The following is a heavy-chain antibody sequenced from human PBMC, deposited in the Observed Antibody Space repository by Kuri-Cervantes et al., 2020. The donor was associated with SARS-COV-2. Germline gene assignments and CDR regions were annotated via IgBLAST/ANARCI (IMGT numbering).Heavy chain of an antibody. CDR2: ISYDGSNK. D-gene: IGHD6-19*01. CDR1: GFTFSSYA. Sequence: LSLTCAASGFTFSSYAMHWVRQAPGKGLEWVAVISYDGSNKYYADSVKGRFTISRDNSKNTLYLQMNSLRAEDTAVYYCATELTYSSGWYGVWDYWGQGTLVTVSS. V-gene: IGHV3-30-3*01. CDR3: ATELTYSSGWYGVWDY. J-gene: IGHJ4*02.